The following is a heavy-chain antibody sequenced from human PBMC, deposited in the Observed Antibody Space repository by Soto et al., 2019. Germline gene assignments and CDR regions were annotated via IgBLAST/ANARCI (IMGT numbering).Heavy chain of an antibody. CDR1: SGSIGTYF. D-gene: IGHD1-26*01. CDR2: IYYSGTT. CDR3: ARGRGGTYDAFDI. Sequence: SETLSLTCTVSSGSIGTYFWSWIRQPPGKGLEWIGYIYYSGTTNYNPSLKSRVTIFLDTSKNQLSLRLSSVTAADTAVYYCARGRGGTYDAFDIWGQGTLVTVSS. V-gene: IGHV4-59*01. J-gene: IGHJ3*02.